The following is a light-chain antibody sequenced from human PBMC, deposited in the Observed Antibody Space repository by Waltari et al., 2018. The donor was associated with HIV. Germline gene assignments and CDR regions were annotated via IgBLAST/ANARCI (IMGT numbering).Light chain of an antibody. J-gene: IGKJ4*01. V-gene: IGKV3-11*01. Sequence: EIVLTQSPATLSLSPGEKATLSCSASQTLRSYLAWYQQKPGQPPRILIYDASNRATGVPARFSGSGSGTDCTLTISSLEPEDFAVYYCQQRGNWPPAATFGGGTRVEIK. CDR3: QQRGNWPPAAT. CDR2: DAS. CDR1: QTLRSY.